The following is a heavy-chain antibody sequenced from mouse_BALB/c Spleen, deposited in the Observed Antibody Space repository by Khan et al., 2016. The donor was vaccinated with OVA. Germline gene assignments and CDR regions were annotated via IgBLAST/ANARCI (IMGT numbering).Heavy chain of an antibody. CDR3: SRSTYRFAFVY. Sequence: EVQLQESGPSLVKPSQTLSLTCSVTGDSITSGYWCWIRKFPGNKLEYMGYIIYSGSTYYNPSLKSRISITRHTSKKQYSLQLNSVTTGDSATYYCSRSTYRFAFVYWGQGTLVTVSA. CDR2: IIYSGST. CDR1: GDSITSGY. J-gene: IGHJ3*01. D-gene: IGHD2-14*01. V-gene: IGHV3-8*02.